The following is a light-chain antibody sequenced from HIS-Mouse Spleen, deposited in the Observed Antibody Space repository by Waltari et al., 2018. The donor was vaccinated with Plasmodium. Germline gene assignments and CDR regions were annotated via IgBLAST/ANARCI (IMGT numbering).Light chain of an antibody. Sequence: ELVMTQSPAPLSVSPGERAPHSCTASQSVSSNLAWYQQKPGQAPRRLIYGASTRATGIPARFSGSGSGTEFTLTISSLQSEDFAVYYCQQYNNWSFTFGPGTKEDIK. J-gene: IGKJ3*01. V-gene: IGKV3-15*01. CDR1: QSVSSN. CDR3: QQYNNWSFT. CDR2: GAS.